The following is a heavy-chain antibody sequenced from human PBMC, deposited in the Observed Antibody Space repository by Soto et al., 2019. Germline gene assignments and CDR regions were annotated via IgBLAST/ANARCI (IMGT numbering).Heavy chain of an antibody. CDR1: GFTFSSYA. V-gene: IGHV3-23*01. J-gene: IGHJ4*02. D-gene: IGHD3-22*01. CDR2: ISGSGGST. Sequence: GGSLRLSCAASGFTFSSYAMSWVRQAPGKGLEWVSAISGSGGSTYYADSVKGRFTISRDNSKNTLYLQMNSLRAEDTAVYYCAKGVDSSGYYLIDFDYWGQGTLVTVSS. CDR3: AKGVDSSGYYLIDFDY.